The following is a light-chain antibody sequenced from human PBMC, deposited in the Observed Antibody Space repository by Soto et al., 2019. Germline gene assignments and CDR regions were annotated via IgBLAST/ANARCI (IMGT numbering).Light chain of an antibody. Sequence: DIQMTQSPSSLSASVGDRVTITCRASQSISSYLNWYQQKPGKAPKLLIYAASSLQSGVPSRFSGSGSGTDFTLTISSLQPEDFATYYCQQSYSTPPRLGGGTKVEIK. CDR1: QSISSY. J-gene: IGKJ4*01. V-gene: IGKV1-39*01. CDR3: QQSYSTPPR. CDR2: AAS.